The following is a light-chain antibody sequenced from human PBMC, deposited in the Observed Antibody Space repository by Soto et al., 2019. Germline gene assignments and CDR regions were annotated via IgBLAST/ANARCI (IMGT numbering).Light chain of an antibody. CDR1: QSVSSY. V-gene: IGKV3-11*01. CDR3: QQRSNWPIT. Sequence: EILLTQSPATLSLSPWEIATLSCRASQSVSSYLAWYQQKPGQAPRLLIYDASNRATGIPARFSGSGSGTDFTLTISSLQPEDFAVYYCQQRSNWPITFGQGTRLEI. CDR2: DAS. J-gene: IGKJ5*01.